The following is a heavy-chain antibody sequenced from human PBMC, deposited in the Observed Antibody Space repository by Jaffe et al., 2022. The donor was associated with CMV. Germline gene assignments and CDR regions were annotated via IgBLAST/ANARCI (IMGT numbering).Heavy chain of an antibody. J-gene: IGHJ3*02. V-gene: IGHV6-1*01. CDR2: TYYRSKWYN. CDR3: AREMIGAPPMGRYYYDSSGTGGDDAFDI. Sequence: QVQLQQSGPGLVKPSQTLSLTCAISGDSVSSNSAAWNWIRQSPSRGLEWLGRTYYRSKWYNDYAVSVKSRITINPDTSKNQFSLQLNSVTPEDTAVYYCAREMIGAPPMGRYYYDSSGTGGDDAFDIWGQGTMVTVSS. D-gene: IGHD3-22*01. CDR1: GDSVSSNSAA.